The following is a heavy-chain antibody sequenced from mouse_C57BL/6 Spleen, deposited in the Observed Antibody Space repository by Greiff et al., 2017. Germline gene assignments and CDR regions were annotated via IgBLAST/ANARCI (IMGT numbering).Heavy chain of an antibody. J-gene: IGHJ2*01. V-gene: IGHV1-55*01. Sequence: QVQLQQSGAELVKPGASVKMSCKASGYTFTSYWITWVKQRPGQGLEWIGDIYPGSGSTNYNEKFKSKATLTVDTSSSTAYMQLSSLTSEDSAVYYCARSPTGTESFDYWGQGTTLTVSS. CDR3: ARSPTGTESFDY. CDR2: IYPGSGST. CDR1: GYTFTSYW. D-gene: IGHD4-1*02.